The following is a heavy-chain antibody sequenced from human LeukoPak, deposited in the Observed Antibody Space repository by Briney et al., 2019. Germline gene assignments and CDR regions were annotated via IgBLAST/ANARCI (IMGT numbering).Heavy chain of an antibody. J-gene: IGHJ4*02. V-gene: IGHV4-34*01. CDR1: GGSFSGYY. CDR3: ARQSMVVTARQYYFDY. D-gene: IGHD2-21*02. CDR2: INHSGST. Sequence: SETLSLTCAVYGGSFSGYYWSWIRQPPGKGLGWIGEINHSGSTNYNPSLKSRVTISVDTSKNQFSLKLSSVTAADTAVYYCARQSMVVTARQYYFDYWGQGTLVTVSS.